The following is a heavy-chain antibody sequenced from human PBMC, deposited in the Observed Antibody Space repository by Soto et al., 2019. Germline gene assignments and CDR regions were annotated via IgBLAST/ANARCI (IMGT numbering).Heavy chain of an antibody. Sequence: QVQLVQSGTEMRRPGASVKVSCNASGYSFATSGINWLRQAPGQGLEWMGWISPYNGHTRYTQNFQGRVTLTTDTTTSTEHMELTRLTSGDTAVYYCARESDYGDYVSDYWGQGTLVIVSS. CDR2: ISPYNGHT. J-gene: IGHJ4*02. D-gene: IGHD4-17*01. CDR1: GYSFATSG. V-gene: IGHV1-18*01. CDR3: ARESDYGDYVSDY.